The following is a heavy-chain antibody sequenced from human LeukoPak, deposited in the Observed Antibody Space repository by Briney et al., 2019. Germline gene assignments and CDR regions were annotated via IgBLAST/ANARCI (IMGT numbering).Heavy chain of an antibody. J-gene: IGHJ4*02. D-gene: IGHD3-10*01. CDR3: VKDGSGSYYTYYFDY. V-gene: IGHV3-64D*06. CDR1: GFTFSRYA. Sequence: GGSLRLSCSASGFTFSRYAMHWVRQAPGEGLEYVSAVSSNGGSTYYADSVKGRFTISRDNSKSMLYLQMSSLRTEDTAVYYCVKDGSGSYYTYYFDYWGQGTLVTVSS. CDR2: VSSNGGST.